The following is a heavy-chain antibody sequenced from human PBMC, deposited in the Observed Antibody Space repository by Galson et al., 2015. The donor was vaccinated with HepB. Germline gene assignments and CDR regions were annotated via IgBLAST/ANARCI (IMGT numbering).Heavy chain of an antibody. Sequence: VKVSCKASGGTFSSYTISWVRQAPGQGLEWMGRIIPILGIANYAQKFQGRVTITADKSTSTAYMELSSLRSEDTAVYYCARDITVRGEYGMDVWGQGTTVTVSS. CDR1: GGTFSSYT. CDR2: IIPILGIA. CDR3: ARDITVRGEYGMDV. V-gene: IGHV1-69*04. J-gene: IGHJ6*02. D-gene: IGHD3-10*01.